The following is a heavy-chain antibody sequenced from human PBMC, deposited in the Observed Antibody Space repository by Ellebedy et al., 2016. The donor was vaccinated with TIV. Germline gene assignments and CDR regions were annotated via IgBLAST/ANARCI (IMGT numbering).Heavy chain of an antibody. CDR1: GFTFSSYA. J-gene: IGHJ4*02. D-gene: IGHD5-12*01. Sequence: GESLKISCAASGFTFSSYAMHWVRQAPGKGLEWVTVISYDGSNKYYTNSVNGRFTISRDNSKNTLYLQMNSLRAEDREVYYCARGNSGYDAVYLDYWGQGTLVTVSS. V-gene: IGHV3-30-3*01. CDR2: ISYDGSNK. CDR3: ARGNSGYDAVYLDY.